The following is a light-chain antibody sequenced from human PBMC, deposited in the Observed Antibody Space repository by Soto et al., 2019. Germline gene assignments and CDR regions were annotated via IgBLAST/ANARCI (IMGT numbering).Light chain of an antibody. CDR2: GAS. CDR1: QSISDT. V-gene: IGKV3-15*01. Sequence: EIVMTQSPAPLSVSPGGRATLSCRASQSISDTLAWYQQKPGQAPRLLIHGASTRAPGFPARFSGSGSGTDFTLTISSLQSEDFAVYYCQQYDNWPWTFGQGTKVDIK. CDR3: QQYDNWPWT. J-gene: IGKJ1*01.